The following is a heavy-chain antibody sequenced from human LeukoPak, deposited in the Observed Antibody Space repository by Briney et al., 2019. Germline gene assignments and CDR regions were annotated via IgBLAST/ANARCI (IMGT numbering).Heavy chain of an antibody. CDR3: AKDEGPSSDAFDM. CDR1: GFTFSIYG. V-gene: IGHV3-23*01. J-gene: IGHJ3*02. CDR2: ISGSSDNI. Sequence: GGTLRLSCAASGFTFSIYGMSWVRQAPGKGLEWVSGISGSSDNIYYADSVKGRFTISRDNSKNTLYLQMNSLRAEDAALYYCAKDEGPSSDAFDMWGQGTMVTVSS.